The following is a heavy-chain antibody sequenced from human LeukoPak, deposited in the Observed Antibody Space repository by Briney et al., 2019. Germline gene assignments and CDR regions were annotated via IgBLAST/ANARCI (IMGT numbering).Heavy chain of an antibody. J-gene: IGHJ6*04. CDR3: ARGSGIDV. Sequence: GGSLRLSCAASGFTFSSYEMIWVRQAPGKGLEWVSYITTSGSTSTIYYADSARGRFTISRDNAKHSLYLQMNGLRAEDTAVYYCARGSGIDVWGKGTTVTVSS. CDR1: GFTFSSYE. V-gene: IGHV3-48*03. CDR2: ITTSGSTSTI.